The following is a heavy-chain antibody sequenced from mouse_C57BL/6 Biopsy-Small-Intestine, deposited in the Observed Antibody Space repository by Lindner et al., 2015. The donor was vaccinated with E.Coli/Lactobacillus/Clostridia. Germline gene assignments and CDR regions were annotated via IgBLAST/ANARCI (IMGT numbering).Heavy chain of an antibody. J-gene: IGHJ4*01. Sequence: VQLQESGAELVKPGASVKMSCKASGYTFTTYPIEWMKQNHGKSLEWIGSFHPYNDDPKYNEKFRGKATMTVEKSSSTVYLELSRLTSDDSALYYRARGSNYDYAMAYWGQGTSVTVSS. V-gene: IGHV1-47*01. CDR1: GYTFTTYP. CDR2: FHPYNDDP. CDR3: ARGSNYDYAMAY. D-gene: IGHD2-5*01.